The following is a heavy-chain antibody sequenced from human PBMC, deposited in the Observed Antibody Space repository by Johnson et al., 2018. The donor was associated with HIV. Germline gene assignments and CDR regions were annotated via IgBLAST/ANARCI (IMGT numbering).Heavy chain of an antibody. J-gene: IGHJ3*02. V-gene: IGHV3-30*19. CDR2: ISYDGPNK. Sequence: QVQLVESGGGVVQPGRSLRLSCAASGFTFSSYGMHWVRQAPGKGLEWVALISYDGPNKYYADSVKGRFTISRDNSNNTLYVQMSRLRTEETAVYYCARGAPNWNYEPFSDAFDIWGQGTMVTVSS. CDR1: GFTFSSYG. CDR3: ARGAPNWNYEPFSDAFDI. D-gene: IGHD1-7*01.